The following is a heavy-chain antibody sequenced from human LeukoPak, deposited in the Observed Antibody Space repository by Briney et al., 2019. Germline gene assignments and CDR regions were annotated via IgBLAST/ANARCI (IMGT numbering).Heavy chain of an antibody. CDR2: TYYSGST. D-gene: IGHD6-19*01. CDR1: GGSISSYY. CDR3: ARDLGSGIDY. Sequence: PSETLSLTCTVSGGSISSYYWSWIRQPPGKGLEWIGYTYYSGSTNYNPSLKSRVTISVDTSKNQFSLKLSSVTAADTAVYYCARDLGSGIDYWGQGTLVTVSS. J-gene: IGHJ4*02. V-gene: IGHV4-59*01.